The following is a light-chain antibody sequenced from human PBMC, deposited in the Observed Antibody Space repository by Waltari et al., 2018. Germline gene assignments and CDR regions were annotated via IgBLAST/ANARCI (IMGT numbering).Light chain of an antibody. CDR3: QQYKYWPRT. V-gene: IGKV3-15*01. CDR2: AAF. Sequence: TQSPDTLSISPGERAAPSCRASQKVYSNLAWYQQRPGQAPRLLIYAAFTRAAGIPGRFSGSESETEFTLTINSLQSEDFAVYYFQQYKYWPRTFGRGTKLEVK. CDR1: QKVYSN. J-gene: IGKJ2*01.